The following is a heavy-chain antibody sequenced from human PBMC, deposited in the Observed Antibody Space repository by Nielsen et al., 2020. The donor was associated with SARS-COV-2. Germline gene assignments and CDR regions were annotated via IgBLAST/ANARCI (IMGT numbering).Heavy chain of an antibody. CDR2: INPSGGST. V-gene: IGHV1-46*01. Sequence: ASVKVSCKASEYTFTDYYMHWVRQAPGQGLEWMGVINPSGGSTSYAQKFQGRVTMTWDTSTSTVYMELSSLRSEDTAVYYCARDVNLTGYYSYWGQGTLVTVSS. CDR3: ARDVNLTGYYSY. CDR1: EYTFTDYY. D-gene: IGHD3-9*01. J-gene: IGHJ4*02.